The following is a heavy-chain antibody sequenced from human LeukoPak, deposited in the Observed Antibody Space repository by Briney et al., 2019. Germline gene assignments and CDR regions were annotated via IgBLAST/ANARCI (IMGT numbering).Heavy chain of an antibody. CDR1: GFTFDDYA. CDR2: ISWNSGSI. V-gene: IGHV3-9*01. J-gene: IGHJ2*01. D-gene: IGHD7-27*01. Sequence: SGGSLRLSCAASGFTFDDYAMHWVRQAPGKGLEWVSGISWNSGSIGYADSVKGRFTISRDNAKNSLYLQMNSLRAEDTALYHCAKGTGDHWYFDLWGRGTLVTVSS. CDR3: AKGTGDHWYFDL.